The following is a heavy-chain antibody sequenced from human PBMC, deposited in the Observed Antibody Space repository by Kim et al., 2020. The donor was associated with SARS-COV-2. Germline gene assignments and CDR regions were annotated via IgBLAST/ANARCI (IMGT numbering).Heavy chain of an antibody. CDR1: GFTFGDYA. CDR2: ISWNSGSI. D-gene: IGHD6-13*01. Sequence: GGSLRLSCAASGFTFGDYAMHWVRQAPGKGLEWVSGISWNSGSIGYADSVKGRFTISRDNAKNSLYLQMNSLRAEDTALYYCAKGGRYSRARAYYYYYGMDVWGQGTTVTVSS. CDR3: AKGGRYSRARAYYYYYGMDV. V-gene: IGHV3-9*01. J-gene: IGHJ6*02.